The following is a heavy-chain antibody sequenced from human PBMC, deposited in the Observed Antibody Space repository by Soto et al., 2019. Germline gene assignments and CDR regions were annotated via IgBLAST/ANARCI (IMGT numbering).Heavy chain of an antibody. CDR2: ISGSGTNT. D-gene: IGHD2-15*01. V-gene: IGHV3-23*01. CDR3: AKNRCRGDNCYSGSDY. J-gene: IGHJ4*02. Sequence: PGGSLRLSCAASGLTFSDYAMSWVRQAPGKGLEWVSSISGSGTNTYYADSVKGRFTFSRDDSKNTLFLQMNDLRAADTAVYYCAKNRCRGDNCYSGSDYWGQGTLVTVSS. CDR1: GLTFSDYA.